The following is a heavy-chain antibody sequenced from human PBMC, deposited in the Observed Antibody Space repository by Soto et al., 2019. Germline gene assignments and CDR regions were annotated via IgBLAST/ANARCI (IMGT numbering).Heavy chain of an antibody. CDR1: GFTFSSYA. D-gene: IGHD3-10*01. CDR3: ARTTFGELPPGLGYYYMDV. J-gene: IGHJ6*03. Sequence: GGSLRLSCAASGFTFSSYAMHWVRQAPGKGLEYVSAISSNGGSTYYANSVKGRFTISRDNSKNTLYLQMGSLRAEDMAVYYCARTTFGELPPGLGYYYMDVWGKGTTVTVSS. V-gene: IGHV3-64*01. CDR2: ISSNGGST.